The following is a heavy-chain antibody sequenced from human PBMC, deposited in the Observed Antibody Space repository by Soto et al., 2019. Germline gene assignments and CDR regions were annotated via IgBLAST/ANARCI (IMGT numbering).Heavy chain of an antibody. CDR1: GYSMNSTSYY. Sequence: PXKTLSLTCIVAGYSMNSTSYYWSWIRQPPGQGLEWIASIYFSGSTYNNPSLKSRLTVSVDTSKSQFSLKLSSVTAADTALYYCARQRIVAAGTFVDYWGQGSLVTVSS. J-gene: IGHJ4*02. CDR3: ARQRIVAAGTFVDY. CDR2: IYFSGST. D-gene: IGHD6-13*01. V-gene: IGHV4-39*01.